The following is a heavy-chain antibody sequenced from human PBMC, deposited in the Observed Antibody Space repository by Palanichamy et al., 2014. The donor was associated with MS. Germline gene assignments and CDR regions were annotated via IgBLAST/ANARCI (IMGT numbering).Heavy chain of an antibody. CDR1: GGSISSSSYY. J-gene: IGHJ5*02. CDR2: IYYSGST. CDR3: ARYRWGYSGYANWFDP. D-gene: IGHD5-12*01. V-gene: IGHV4-39*01. Sequence: QLQLQESDPGLVKPSETLSLTCTVSGGSISSSSYYWGWIRQPPGKGLEWIGSIYYSGSTYYNPSLKSRVAISVDTSKNQFSLKLSSVTAADTAVYYCARYRWGYSGYANWFDPWGQGTLVTVSS.